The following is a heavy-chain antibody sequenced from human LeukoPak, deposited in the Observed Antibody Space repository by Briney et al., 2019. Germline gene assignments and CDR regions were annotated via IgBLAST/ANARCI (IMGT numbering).Heavy chain of an antibody. Sequence: SETLSLTCTVSGGSISSGSYYWSWIRQPAGKGLEWIGRIYTSGSTNYNPSLKSRVTISVDTSKNQFSLKLSSVTAADTAVYYCARGLIYDSSGYHYYSYMDVWGKGTTVTISS. CDR2: IYTSGST. V-gene: IGHV4-61*02. CDR3: ARGLIYDSSGYHYYSYMDV. D-gene: IGHD3-22*01. CDR1: GGSISSGSYY. J-gene: IGHJ6*03.